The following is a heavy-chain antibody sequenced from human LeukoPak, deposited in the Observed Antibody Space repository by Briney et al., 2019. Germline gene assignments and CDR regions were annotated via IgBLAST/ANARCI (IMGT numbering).Heavy chain of an antibody. Sequence: GGSLRLSCAASGFTFSDYYMSWIRQAPGKGPEWVSYISSSGSTIYYADSVKGRFTISRDNAKNSLYLQMNSLRAEDTAVYYCARVCSGITMIVVGDAFDIWGQGTMVTVSS. CDR1: GFTFSDYY. V-gene: IGHV3-11*04. CDR3: ARVCSGITMIVVGDAFDI. CDR2: ISSSGSTI. J-gene: IGHJ3*02. D-gene: IGHD3-22*01.